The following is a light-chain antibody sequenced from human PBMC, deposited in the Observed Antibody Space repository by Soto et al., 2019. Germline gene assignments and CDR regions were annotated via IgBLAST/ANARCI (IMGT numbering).Light chain of an antibody. V-gene: IGKV3-20*01. J-gene: IGKJ4*01. CDR2: GAS. CDR1: QSVPRSY. Sequence: EIVLTQSPGTLSLSPGERATLSCRASQSVPRSYLAWYQQKPGQAPRLLIYGASSRATGIPDRFSGSGSGTDFTLTISRLEPEDFAVYYCQQYGSSPLTFGGGTKVDNK. CDR3: QQYGSSPLT.